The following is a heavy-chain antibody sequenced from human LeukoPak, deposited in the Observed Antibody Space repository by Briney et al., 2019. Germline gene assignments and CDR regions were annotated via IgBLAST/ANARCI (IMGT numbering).Heavy chain of an antibody. CDR3: VVTTRSRSFDY. D-gene: IGHD1-1*01. CDR2: INQDGRDK. CDR1: GFTFSNYW. J-gene: IGHJ4*02. V-gene: IGHV3-7*01. Sequence: QSGGSLRLSCAASGFTFSNYWMTRLRQAPGKGLEWVALINQDGRDKKYVDSVKGRFSVSRDNAENSVFLQMDSLRAEDTAFYYCVVTTRSRSFDYWGQGTLVTVSS.